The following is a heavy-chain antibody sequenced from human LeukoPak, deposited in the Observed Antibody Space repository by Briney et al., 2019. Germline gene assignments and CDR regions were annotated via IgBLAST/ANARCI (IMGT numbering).Heavy chain of an antibody. CDR2: INHSGST. CDR1: GGSFSGYY. CDR3: ARCRVNTAMVLRPGFQH. V-gene: IGHV4-34*01. J-gene: IGHJ1*01. Sequence: SETLSLTCVVYGGSFSGYYWSWIRQPPGKGLEWIGEINHSGSTNYNPSLKSRVTISVDTSKNQFSLKLSSVTAADTAVYYCARCRVNTAMVLRPGFQHWGQGTPVTVSS. D-gene: IGHD5-18*01.